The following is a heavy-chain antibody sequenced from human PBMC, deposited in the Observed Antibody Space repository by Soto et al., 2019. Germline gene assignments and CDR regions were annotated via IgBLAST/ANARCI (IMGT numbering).Heavy chain of an antibody. CDR2: IRPGDGGT. V-gene: IGHV1-46*01. CDR1: GYTFTNYY. D-gene: IGHD6-19*01. J-gene: IGHJ4*02. CDR3: TRLRDSSDSHEYVFDY. Sequence: ASVKVSCKTSGYTFTNYYIHWVREAPGQGLEWMGIIRPGDGGTSYAQKFQGRVTMTRDTSTTTVYMDLSSLKSEDTAVYYCTRLRDSSDSHEYVFDYWGQGTLVTVSS.